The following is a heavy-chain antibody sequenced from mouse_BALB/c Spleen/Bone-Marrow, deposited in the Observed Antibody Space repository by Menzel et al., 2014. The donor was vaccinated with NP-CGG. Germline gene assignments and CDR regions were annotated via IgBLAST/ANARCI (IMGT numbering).Heavy chain of an antibody. Sequence: VQLQQSGAELVKPGASVKLSCTASGFNIKDTYMHWVKQRPEQGLEWIGRIDPANGNTKYDPKFQGKATITADTSSNTTYQQLSSLTSENTAVYYCDSYYYSHYFDYWGQGTPLTVSS. CDR1: GFNIKDTY. CDR3: DSYYYSHYFDY. CDR2: IDPANGNT. V-gene: IGHV14-3*02. J-gene: IGHJ2*01. D-gene: IGHD1-1*01.